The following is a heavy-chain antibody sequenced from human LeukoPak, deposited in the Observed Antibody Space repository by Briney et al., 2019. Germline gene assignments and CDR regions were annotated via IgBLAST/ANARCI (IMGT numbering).Heavy chain of an antibody. V-gene: IGHV4-39*01. CDR2: IYYSGST. Sequence: NPSETLSLTCTVSGGSISSSSYYWGWIRQPPGKGLEWIGSIYYSGSTYYNPSLKSRVTISVDTSKNQFSLKLSSVTAADTAVYYCAGQGDSSGYAIDYWGQGTLVTVSS. J-gene: IGHJ4*02. CDR1: GGSISSSSYY. D-gene: IGHD3-22*01. CDR3: AGQGDSSGYAIDY.